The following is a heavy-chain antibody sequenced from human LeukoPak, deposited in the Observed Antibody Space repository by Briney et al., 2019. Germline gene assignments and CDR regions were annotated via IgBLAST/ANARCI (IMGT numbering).Heavy chain of an antibody. J-gene: IGHJ5*02. Sequence: SETLSLTCTVSGDSISSYYWSWIRQPPGKGLEWIGYIYYSGSTNYNPSLKSRVTISVDTSKNQFSLKLSSVTAADTAVYYCARAGAGYCSGGSCYRFDPWGQGTLVTVCS. CDR1: GDSISSYY. CDR3: ARAGAGYCSGGSCYRFDP. CDR2: IYYSGST. D-gene: IGHD2-15*01. V-gene: IGHV4-59*01.